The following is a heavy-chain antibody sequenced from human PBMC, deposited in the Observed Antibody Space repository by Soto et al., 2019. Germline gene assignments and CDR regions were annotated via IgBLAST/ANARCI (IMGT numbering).Heavy chain of an antibody. D-gene: IGHD6-19*01. J-gene: IGHJ4*02. V-gene: IGHV4-34*01. CDR3: ARGVQQWPMPGNDY. CDR2: INHSGST. CDR1: GGSFSGYY. Sequence: PSETLSLTCAVYGGSFSGYYWSWIRQPPGKGLEWIGEINHSGSTNYNPSLKSRVTISVDTSKNQFSLKLSSVTAADTAVYYCARGVQQWPMPGNDYWGQGTLVTVSS.